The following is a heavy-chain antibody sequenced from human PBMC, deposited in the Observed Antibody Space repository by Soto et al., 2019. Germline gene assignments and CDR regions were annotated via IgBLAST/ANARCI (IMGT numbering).Heavy chain of an antibody. Sequence: SETLSLTCAVSGGSISSGGYSWSWIRQPPGKGLEWIGYIYHSGSTYYNPSLKSRVTISVDRSKNQFSLKLSSVTAADTAVYYCARDGRNYYGSGNPLGWFDPWGQGTLVTVSS. J-gene: IGHJ5*02. V-gene: IGHV4-30-2*01. D-gene: IGHD3-10*01. CDR2: IYHSGST. CDR1: GGSISSGGYS. CDR3: ARDGRNYYGSGNPLGWFDP.